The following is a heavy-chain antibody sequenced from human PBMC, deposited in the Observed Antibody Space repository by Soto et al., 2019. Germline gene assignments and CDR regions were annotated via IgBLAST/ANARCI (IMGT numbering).Heavy chain of an antibody. D-gene: IGHD4-17*01. V-gene: IGHV1-69*12. CDR3: ALDHYGDQKTVGFDY. J-gene: IGHJ4*02. Sequence: QVQLVQSGAEVKKPGSSVKVSCKASGGTFSSYAISWVRQAPGQGLEWMGGIIPIFGTANYAQKFQGRVTITADESTSTAYMELRSLRSEDTAVDYCALDHYGDQKTVGFDYWGQGTLVTVSS. CDR1: GGTFSSYA. CDR2: IIPIFGTA.